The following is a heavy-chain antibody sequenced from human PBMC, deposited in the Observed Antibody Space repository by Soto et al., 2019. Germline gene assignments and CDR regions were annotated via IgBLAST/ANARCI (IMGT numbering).Heavy chain of an antibody. D-gene: IGHD3-10*01. V-gene: IGHV4-39*01. J-gene: IGHJ6*02. Sequence: SEALSVTCTVSGGSISRSSSYWGWIRQPPGKGLEWIGSRYFSGSTYYNPSLKSRVTISVDMSKNQFFLKLNSVTAADTAAYYCALTPWNLYYYGSGSYSGYYYYYGMDVWGQGTTVS. CDR3: ALTPWNLYYYGSGSYSGYYYYYGMDV. CDR1: GGSISRSSSY. CDR2: RYFSGST.